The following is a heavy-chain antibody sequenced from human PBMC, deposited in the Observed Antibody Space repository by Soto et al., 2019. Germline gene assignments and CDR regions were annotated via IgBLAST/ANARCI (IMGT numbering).Heavy chain of an antibody. D-gene: IGHD3-10*01. Sequence: ASVKVSCKASGYTFTGYYMHWVRQAPGQGLEWMGWINPNSGGTNYAQKFQGWVTMTRDTSISTAYMELSRLRSDDTAVYYCARDLLWFGEPKDFHDDCGKGSFDL. CDR1: GYTFTGYY. V-gene: IGHV1-2*04. CDR2: INPNSGGT. CDR3: ARDLLWFGEPKDFHDDCGKGSFDL. J-gene: IGHJ2*01.